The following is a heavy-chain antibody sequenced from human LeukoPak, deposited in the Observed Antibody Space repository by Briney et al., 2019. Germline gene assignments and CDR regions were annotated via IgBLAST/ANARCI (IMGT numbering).Heavy chain of an antibody. Sequence: PGGSLRLSCAVSGFTFSTFWLSWVRQAPGKGLERVANIKEDGSVKYYLDSVKGRFTISRDNAKSSLYLQMNSLRAEDTAVYYCAKDQLVRGYNWFDPWGQGTLVTVSS. CDR3: AKDQLVRGYNWFDP. V-gene: IGHV3-7*03. CDR2: IKEDGSVK. CDR1: GFTFSTFW. D-gene: IGHD6-13*01. J-gene: IGHJ5*02.